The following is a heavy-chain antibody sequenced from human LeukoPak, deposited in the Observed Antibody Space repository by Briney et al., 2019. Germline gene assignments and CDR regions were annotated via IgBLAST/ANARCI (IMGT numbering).Heavy chain of an antibody. CDR2: ISSGSTYT. CDR3: ARVYSSGYYAEY. CDR1: GFTSSDYY. V-gene: IGHV3-11*05. D-gene: IGHD3-22*01. J-gene: IGHJ4*02. Sequence: PGGSLRLSCAASGFTSSDYYMSWVRQAPGKGLEWVSYISSGSTYTNYADSVKGRFSISRDNAKNSLYLQMNSLRAEDTAVYYCARVYSSGYYAEYWGQGTLVTVSS.